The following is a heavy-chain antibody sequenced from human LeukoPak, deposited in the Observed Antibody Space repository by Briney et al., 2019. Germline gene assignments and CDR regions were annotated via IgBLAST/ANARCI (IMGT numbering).Heavy chain of an antibody. J-gene: IGHJ4*02. CDR1: GLTFTTYW. Sequence: GGSLRLSCAASGLTFTTYWMSWVRQAPGKGLEWVATIKQDGSEKYYMDSVKGRFTISRDNAKNSLYLQMNSLRAEDTAVYYCARDRSITIFGVVVSWGQGTLVTVSP. CDR3: ARDRSITIFGVVVS. CDR2: IKQDGSEK. D-gene: IGHD3-3*01. V-gene: IGHV3-7*01.